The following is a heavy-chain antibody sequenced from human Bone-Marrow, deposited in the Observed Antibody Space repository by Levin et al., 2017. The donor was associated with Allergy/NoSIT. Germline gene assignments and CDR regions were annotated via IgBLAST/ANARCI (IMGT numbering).Heavy chain of an antibody. J-gene: IGHJ4*02. CDR3: ARDANGIY. CDR1: GITVGNNY. CDR2: IYSVGST. Sequence: GGSLRLSCAASGITVGNNYMSWVRQTPGKRLEWVAVIYSVGSTYYADSVKGRFTISRDSVKNTVYLQMNNLRGEETAVYYCARDANGIYWGQGTLVTVSS. V-gene: IGHV3-66*01. D-gene: IGHD1-1*01.